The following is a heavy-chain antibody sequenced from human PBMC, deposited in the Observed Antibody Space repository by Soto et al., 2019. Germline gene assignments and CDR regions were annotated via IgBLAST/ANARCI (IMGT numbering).Heavy chain of an antibody. D-gene: IGHD4-17*01. CDR2: IYWDDDK. J-gene: IGHJ4*02. Sequence: QITLKESGPTLVRPAQTLTLTCGFSGFSLSSYGMGGAWLRQPPGKALEWLALIYWDDDKRYSPSLKDRLAISKDTSSNQVVLTITHMDPGDTATYFCAHAGDYDLLTFDHWGPGTLVTVSS. CDR3: AHAGDYDLLTFDH. CDR1: GFSLSSYGMG. V-gene: IGHV2-5*02.